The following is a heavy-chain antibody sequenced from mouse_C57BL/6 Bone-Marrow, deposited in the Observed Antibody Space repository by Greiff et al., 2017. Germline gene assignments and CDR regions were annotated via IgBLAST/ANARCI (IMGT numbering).Heavy chain of an antibody. J-gene: IGHJ2*01. D-gene: IGHD2-1*01. CDR2: IDPANGNT. CDR3: ARRWINYFFYFDY. Sequence: EVQRVESVAELVRPGASVKLSCTASGFNFKNTYMHWVKQRPEQGLEWIGRIDPANGNTKYAPKFQGKATLTADTSSNTAYLQLSSLTSEDTAIYYCARRWINYFFYFDYWGQGTTLTVSS. CDR1: GFNFKNTY. V-gene: IGHV14-3*01.